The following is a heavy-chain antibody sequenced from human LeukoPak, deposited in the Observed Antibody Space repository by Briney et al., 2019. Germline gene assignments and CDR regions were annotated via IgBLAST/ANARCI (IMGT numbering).Heavy chain of an antibody. V-gene: IGHV3-21*01. CDR2: ISSGSRYI. J-gene: IGHJ4*02. Sequence: GGSLRLSCAASGFSFSTYSMNCVRQAPGKGLEWVSSISSGSRYIYYADSVKGRFTISRDNAKNSLYLQMNRLRAEDTAVYYCARSLRPSASSPLDYWGQGTLVTVSS. CDR3: ARSLRPSASSPLDY. D-gene: IGHD3-16*01. CDR1: GFSFSTYS.